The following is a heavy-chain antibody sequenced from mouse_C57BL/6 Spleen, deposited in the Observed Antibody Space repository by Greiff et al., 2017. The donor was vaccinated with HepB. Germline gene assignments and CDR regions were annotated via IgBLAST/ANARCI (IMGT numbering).Heavy chain of an antibody. CDR3: ANSPKDDNYYAMDY. Sequence: EVQGVESGGGLVKLGGSLKLSCAASGFTFSDYGMHWVRQAPEKGLEWVAYISSGSSTIYYADTVKGRFTISRDNAKNTLFLQMTSLRSEDTAMYYCANSPKDDNYYAMDYWGQGTSVTVSS. D-gene: IGHD2-12*01. CDR2: ISSGSSTI. CDR1: GFTFSDYG. V-gene: IGHV5-17*01. J-gene: IGHJ4*01.